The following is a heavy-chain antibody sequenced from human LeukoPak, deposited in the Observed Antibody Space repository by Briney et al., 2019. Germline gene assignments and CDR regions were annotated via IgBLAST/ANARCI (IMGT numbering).Heavy chain of an antibody. D-gene: IGHD3-22*01. J-gene: IGHJ4*02. CDR3: AKNPTYYYDSSGYLPYYFDY. V-gene: IGHV3-23*01. CDR2: FSGSGGPT. CDR1: GFTFSIYP. Sequence: GGSLRLPCAPSGFTFSIYPMRGARHAPGKGLEGVSAFSGSGGPTYYADSAKGRFTISRDNSKNTLYLQMNSLRAEDTAVYYCAKNPTYYYDSSGYLPYYFDYWGQGTLVTVSS.